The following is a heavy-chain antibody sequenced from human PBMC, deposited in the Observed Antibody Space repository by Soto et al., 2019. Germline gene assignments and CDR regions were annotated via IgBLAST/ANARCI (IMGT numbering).Heavy chain of an antibody. J-gene: IGHJ4*02. Sequence: SETLSLTCAVYGLSFSGYYWSWIRQPPGRGLEWIGEINHSGSTNYNPSLKSRVTISVDTSKNQFSLKLSSVTAADTAVYYCARVGYDYIWGSYRPYTYYFDYWGQGTLVTVSS. CDR2: INHSGST. CDR3: ARVGYDYIWGSYRPYTYYFDY. V-gene: IGHV4-34*01. CDR1: GLSFSGYY. D-gene: IGHD3-16*02.